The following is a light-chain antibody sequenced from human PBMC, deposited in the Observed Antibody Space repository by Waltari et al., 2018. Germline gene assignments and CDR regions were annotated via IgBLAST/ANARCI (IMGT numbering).Light chain of an antibody. J-gene: IGKJ5*01. CDR3: QQRSTWPLIT. Sequence: IVLTQSPATLSLSPGERATLSCRASQSVSSSLAWYQQKPGQAPRLLIYDASNRATGIPARFSGSRSGTDFTLTINSLEPEDFAVYYCQQRSTWPLITFGQGTRLESK. CDR2: DAS. CDR1: QSVSSS. V-gene: IGKV3-11*01.